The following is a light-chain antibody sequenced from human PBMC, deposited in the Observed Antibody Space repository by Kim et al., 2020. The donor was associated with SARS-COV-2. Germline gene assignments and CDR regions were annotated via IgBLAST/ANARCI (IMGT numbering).Light chain of an antibody. J-gene: IGLJ3*02. Sequence: ELTQPPSASGTPGQRVTITCSGSNSNIGVNTVNWYQQFPGTAPKLLIYRDNQRPSGVPDRFSGSKSGTSASLALSGLLSEDEADYYCATWDDSLNAWVFGGGTKLTVL. CDR2: RDN. CDR1: NSNIGVNT. CDR3: ATWDDSLNAWV. V-gene: IGLV1-44*01.